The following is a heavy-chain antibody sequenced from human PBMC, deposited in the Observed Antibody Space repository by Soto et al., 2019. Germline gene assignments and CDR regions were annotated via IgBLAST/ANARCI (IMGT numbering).Heavy chain of an antibody. D-gene: IGHD2-2*01. V-gene: IGHV3-33*01. J-gene: IGHJ4*02. CDR3: ARDDCSTTSCLAY. CDR1: GFTFSNYG. Sequence: PWGSLRLSCSTSGFTFSNYGFHWVHQAPGKGLEWVAVIWYDGSQKYYASSVKGRFTVSRDNSKNTVFLQMSSLRAEDTAIYNCARDDCSTTSCLAYWGQGTLVTVSS. CDR2: IWYDGSQK.